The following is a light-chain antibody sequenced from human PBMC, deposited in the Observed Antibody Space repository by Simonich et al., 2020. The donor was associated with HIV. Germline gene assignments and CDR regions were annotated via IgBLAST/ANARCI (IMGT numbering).Light chain of an antibody. J-gene: IGKJ3*01. V-gene: IGKV3-15*01. CDR3: QQRSNWPFT. CDR2: AAS. Sequence: EIVLTQSPATLSVSPGERATLSGRVSQSVTTNVAWYQPKPGQAPRLLIYAASTRATVIPARFRASVSGTEFTLTISSIQSEDFAVYYGQQRSNWPFTFGPGTKVDIK. CDR1: QSVTTN.